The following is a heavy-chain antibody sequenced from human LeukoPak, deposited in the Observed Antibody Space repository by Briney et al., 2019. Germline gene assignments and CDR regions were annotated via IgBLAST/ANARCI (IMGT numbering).Heavy chain of an antibody. CDR3: ARGSPYVLRYFDWSLFDY. J-gene: IGHJ4*02. D-gene: IGHD3-9*01. CDR1: GYTFTGYY. CDR2: INPNSGGT. V-gene: IGHV1-2*02. Sequence: ASVKVSCKASGYTFTGYYMHWVRQAPGQGLEWMGWINPNSGGTNYAQKLQGRVTMTRDTSISTAYMELSRLRSDDTAVYYCARGSPYVLRYFDWSLFDYWGQGTLVTVSS.